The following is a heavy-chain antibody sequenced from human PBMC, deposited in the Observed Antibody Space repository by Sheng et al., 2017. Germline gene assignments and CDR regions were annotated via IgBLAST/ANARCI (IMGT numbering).Heavy chain of an antibody. CDR3: ARDGTGGGDYYYYYMDV. Sequence: QVQLVESGGGVVQPGRSLRLSCAASGFTFSSYAMHWVRQAPGKGLEWVAVISYDGSNKYYADSVKGRFTISRDNSKNTLYLQMNSLRAEDTAVYYCARDGTGGGDYYYYYMDVWGQGTTVTVSS. CDR1: GFTFSSYA. CDR2: ISYDGSNK. J-gene: IGHJ6*03. V-gene: IGHV3-30*04. D-gene: IGHD6-13*01.